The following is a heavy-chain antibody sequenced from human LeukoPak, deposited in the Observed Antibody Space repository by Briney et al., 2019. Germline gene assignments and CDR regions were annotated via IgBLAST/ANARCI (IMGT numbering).Heavy chain of an antibody. CDR2: IYHSGST. J-gene: IGHJ4*02. D-gene: IGHD1-26*01. CDR3: ARVGGSYEPLDY. Sequence: SETLSLTCAVSGCSINSGYYWGWIRQPPGKGLEWIGNIYHSGSTYYNPSLQSRVTISVDTSKNQFSLKLSSVTAADTAVYYCARVGGSYEPLDYWGQGTLVTVSS. CDR1: GCSINSGYY. V-gene: IGHV4-38-2*01.